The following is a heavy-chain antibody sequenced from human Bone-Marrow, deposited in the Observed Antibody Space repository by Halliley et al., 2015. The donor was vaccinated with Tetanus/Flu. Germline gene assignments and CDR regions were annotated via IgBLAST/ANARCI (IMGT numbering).Heavy chain of an antibody. Sequence: LEWIGYVFDGGVPNYNPSLKSRATISGDTSKRQFSLRLTSVTTADTAVYYCVRPDIYGMDVWGQGITVTVSS. CDR3: VRPDIYGMDV. J-gene: IGHJ6*02. V-gene: IGHV4-59*08. CDR2: VFDGGVP.